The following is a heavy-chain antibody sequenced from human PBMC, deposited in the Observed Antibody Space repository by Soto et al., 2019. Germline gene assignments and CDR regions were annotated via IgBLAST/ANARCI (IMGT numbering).Heavy chain of an antibody. Sequence: EVQLVESGGGLVQPGGSLRLSCAASGFTVSSNYMSWVRHAPGKGLEWVSVIYSGGSTYYADSVKGRFTISRDNSKNTLYLQMNSLRAEATAVYYCAREYESSGYYRFAFDIWGQGTMVTVSS. J-gene: IGHJ3*02. D-gene: IGHD3-22*01. CDR1: GFTVSSNY. CDR3: AREYESSGYYRFAFDI. CDR2: IYSGGST. V-gene: IGHV3-66*01.